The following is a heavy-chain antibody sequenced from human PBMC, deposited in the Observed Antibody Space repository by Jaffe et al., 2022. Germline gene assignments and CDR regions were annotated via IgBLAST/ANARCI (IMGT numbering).Heavy chain of an antibody. J-gene: IGHJ5*02. V-gene: IGHV3-48*03. CDR2: ISSSGSTI. Sequence: EVQLVESGGGLVQPGGSLRLSCAASGFTFSSYEMNWVRQAPGKGLEWVSYISSSGSTIYYADSVKGRFTISRDNAKNSLYLQMNSLRAEDTAVYYCARDSRDSSSWRPNWFDPWGQGTLVTVSS. D-gene: IGHD6-13*01. CDR3: ARDSRDSSSWRPNWFDP. CDR1: GFTFSSYE.